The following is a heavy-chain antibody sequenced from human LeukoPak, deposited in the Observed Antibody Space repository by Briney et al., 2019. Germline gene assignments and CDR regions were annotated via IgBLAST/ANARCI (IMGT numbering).Heavy chain of an antibody. CDR3: AKQSGYSYGLFDY. CDR1: GFTFSSYA. J-gene: IGHJ4*02. D-gene: IGHD5-18*01. CDR2: ISGSGGST. Sequence: PGGSLRLSCAASGFTFSSYAMSWVRQAPGKGLEWVSVISGSGGSTYYADSVKGRFTISRDKSKNTLYLQMHSLRAEDTAVYYCAKQSGYSYGLFDYWGQGTLVTVSS. V-gene: IGHV3-23*01.